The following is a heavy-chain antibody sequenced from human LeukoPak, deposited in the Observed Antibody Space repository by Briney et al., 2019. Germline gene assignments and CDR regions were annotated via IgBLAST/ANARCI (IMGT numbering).Heavy chain of an antibody. CDR1: GITFSTYN. CDR2: ISTSSSYI. V-gene: IGHV3-21*01. Sequence: GGSLRLSCATSGITFSTYNMNWVRQAPGKGLEWVSCISTSSSYIYYADSVKGRFTISRDNAKNSLYLQMNSLRAEDTAVYYCARVRLQPRTLLDDAFDIWGQGTMVTVSS. D-gene: IGHD1-14*01. CDR3: ARVRLQPRTLLDDAFDI. J-gene: IGHJ3*02.